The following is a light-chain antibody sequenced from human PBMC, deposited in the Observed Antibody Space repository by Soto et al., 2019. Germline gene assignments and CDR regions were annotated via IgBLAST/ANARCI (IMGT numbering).Light chain of an antibody. V-gene: IGKV1-27*01. CDR1: QGIANY. J-gene: IGKJ1*01. CDR3: QKYSSAPWT. CDR2: AAS. Sequence: DIQMTQSPSSLSASVGDRVTISCRASQGIANYLAWYQQKPGKVPERLIYAASSLHSVVPSRFSGSGSGTDFAITISGLQPEDVASYYCQKYSSAPWTFGQGTKVEIK.